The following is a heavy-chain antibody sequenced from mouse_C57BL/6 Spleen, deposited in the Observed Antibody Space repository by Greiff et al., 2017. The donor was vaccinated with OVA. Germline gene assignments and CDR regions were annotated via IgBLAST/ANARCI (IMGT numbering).Heavy chain of an antibody. J-gene: IGHJ3*01. Sequence: EVKLMESGGGLVKPGGSLKLSCAASGFTFSDYGMHWVRQAPEKGLEWVAYISSGSSTIYYADTVKGRFTISRDNAKNTLFLQMTSLRSEDTAMYYCARDLDYDRFAYWGQGTLVTVSA. CDR2: ISSGSSTI. D-gene: IGHD2-4*01. V-gene: IGHV5-17*01. CDR1: GFTFSDYG. CDR3: ARDLDYDRFAY.